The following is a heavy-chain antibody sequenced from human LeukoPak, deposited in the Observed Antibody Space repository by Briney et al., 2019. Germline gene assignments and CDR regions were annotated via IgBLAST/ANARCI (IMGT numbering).Heavy chain of an antibody. V-gene: IGHV1-18*01. Sequence: GASVEVSCKASGYTFTSYGISWVRQAPGQGLEWMGWISAYNGNTNYAQKLQSRVTMTTDTSTSTAYMELRSLRSDDTAVYYRARDILRYFDRFFDDNWFDPWGQGTLVTVSS. J-gene: IGHJ5*02. CDR2: ISAYNGNT. D-gene: IGHD3-9*01. CDR1: GYTFTSYG. CDR3: ARDILRYFDRFFDDNWFDP.